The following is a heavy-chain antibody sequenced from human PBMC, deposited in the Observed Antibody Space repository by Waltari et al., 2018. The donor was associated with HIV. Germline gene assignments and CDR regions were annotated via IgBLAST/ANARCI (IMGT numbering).Heavy chain of an antibody. Sequence: EVELVESGGGLVQPGGSLRLSGAGAGFTLLTYALTWVRQAPGKGVEWYLNSRSGWKKNLPEFWKGRFSNSRDNGKNSLYLKNNSLGAEDTGGYYCAKGVGDTSGRYWGGDVWGQGTTVTVSS. CDR3: AKGVGDTSGRYWGGDV. CDR2: NSRSGWKK. D-gene: IGHD6-19*01. CDR1: GFTLLTYA. V-gene: IGHV3-48*03. J-gene: IGHJ6*02.